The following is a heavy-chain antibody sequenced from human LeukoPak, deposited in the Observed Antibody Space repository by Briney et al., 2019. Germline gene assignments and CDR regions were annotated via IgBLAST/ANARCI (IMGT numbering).Heavy chain of an antibody. J-gene: IGHJ6*02. CDR3: ARQGAVVRGYYYFSGMDV. CDR2: IYHRGST. D-gene: IGHD3-22*01. V-gene: IGHV4-39*01. CDR1: GDSIISYKYY. Sequence: SETLSLNCTVSGDSIISYKYYWGWIRQPPGKGLEWLGSIYHRGSTYYNPSLQSRLTISVDTSKNLFSLRLTSVTAADTAVYYFARQGAVVRGYYYFSGMDVWGQGTTVAVSS.